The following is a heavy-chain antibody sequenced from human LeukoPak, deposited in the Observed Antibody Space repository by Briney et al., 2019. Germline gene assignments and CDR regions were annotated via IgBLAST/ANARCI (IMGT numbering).Heavy chain of an antibody. CDR3: ARGIRRYYYDSGGYYPLDC. V-gene: IGHV1-18*01. D-gene: IGHD3-22*01. J-gene: IGHJ4*02. Sequence: ASVKVSCKASGYSFTSYDLTWVRQAPGQGLEWMGWISAYNGNTNYAQRLQDRVTMTTDTSTSTAYMELRSLRSDDTAVYYCARGIRRYYYDSGGYYPLDCWGQGTLVTVSS. CDR1: GYSFTSYD. CDR2: ISAYNGNT.